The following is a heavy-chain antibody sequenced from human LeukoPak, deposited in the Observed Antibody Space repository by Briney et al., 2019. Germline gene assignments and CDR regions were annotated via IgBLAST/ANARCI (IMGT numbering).Heavy chain of an antibody. J-gene: IGHJ4*02. CDR3: VKNSGIWSF. CDR2: ISGTGDRT. V-gene: IGHV3-23*01. D-gene: IGHD1-26*01. Sequence: GGSLRLSCAASGFTFDTTDMTWVRQAPGKGPEWLSCISGTGDRTYYADSVRGRFTISRDNSRNMLYLQMTSLRVEDTATYYCVKNSGIWSFWGRGTLAAVSS. CDR1: GFTFDTTD.